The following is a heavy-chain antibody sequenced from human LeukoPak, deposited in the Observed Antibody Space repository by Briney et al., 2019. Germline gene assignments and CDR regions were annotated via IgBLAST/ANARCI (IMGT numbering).Heavy chain of an antibody. Sequence: PGRSLRLSCAASGFTFSNSGIHWVRQAPGKGLEWVGVISNDGSNKWYADSVKGRFTISRDNSKNTLYLQMNSLRTEDTAVYYCAKDGQWLVPNHYFDYWGQGTLVTVSS. CDR2: ISNDGSNK. D-gene: IGHD6-19*01. J-gene: IGHJ4*02. CDR1: GFTFSNSG. CDR3: AKDGQWLVPNHYFDY. V-gene: IGHV3-30*18.